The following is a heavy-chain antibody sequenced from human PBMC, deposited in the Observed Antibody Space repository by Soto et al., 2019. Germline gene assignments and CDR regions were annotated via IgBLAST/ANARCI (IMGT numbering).Heavy chain of an antibody. CDR3: AKDINDFWSGYSSWFDP. CDR2: ISWNSGSI. D-gene: IGHD3-3*01. CDR1: GFTFDDYA. J-gene: IGHJ5*02. V-gene: IGHV3-9*01. Sequence: PGGSLRLSCAASGFTFDDYAMHWVRQAPGKGLEWVSGISWNSGSIGYADSVKGRFTISRGNAKNSLYLQMNSLRAEDTALYYCAKDINDFWSGYSSWFDPWGQGTLVTVSS.